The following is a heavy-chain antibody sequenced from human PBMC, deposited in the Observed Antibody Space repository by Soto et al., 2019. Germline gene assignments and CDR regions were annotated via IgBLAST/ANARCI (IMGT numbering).Heavy chain of an antibody. CDR3: ARDYVLCDGGRCYGVPLDV. J-gene: IGHJ6*01. Sequence: PSETLSLTCAVYGGSFRGYYWSWIRQPPGKGLEWIGELSHSGSTNYNPSIKSRFTILVDTSKNQFSLKRSSVTAEDTAVYYCARDYVLCDGGRCYGVPLDVWGKGTTVTVSS. V-gene: IGHV4-34*01. CDR1: GGSFRGYY. CDR2: LSHSGST. D-gene: IGHD2-15*01.